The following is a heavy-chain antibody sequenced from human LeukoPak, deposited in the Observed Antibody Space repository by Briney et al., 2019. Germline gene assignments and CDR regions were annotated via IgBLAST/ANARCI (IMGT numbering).Heavy chain of an antibody. V-gene: IGHV3-74*03. J-gene: IGHJ4*02. CDR2: INRDGSTT. CDR1: GFTFSNYW. CDR3: ARDKKSGESSEIDY. D-gene: IGHD3-10*01. Sequence: GGSLRLSCAASGFTFSNYWVHWVRQAPGKGLVCVSRINRDGSTTKYADSVKGRFTVSRDNAKNTLNLQMNSLRAEDTAVYYCARDKKSGESSEIDYWGQGTLVTVSS.